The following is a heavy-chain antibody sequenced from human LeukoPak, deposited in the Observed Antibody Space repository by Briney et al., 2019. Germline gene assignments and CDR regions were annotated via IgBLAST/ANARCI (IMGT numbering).Heavy chain of an antibody. CDR1: GFTFSSYA. CDR2: ISSNGGST. CDR3: AKGPHPNRARVDY. D-gene: IGHD1-14*01. J-gene: IGHJ4*02. Sequence: PGGSLRLSCAASGFTFSSYAMHWVRQAPGKGLEYVSAISSNGGSTYYANSVKGRFTISRDNSKNTLYLQMGSLRAEDTAVYYCAKGPHPNRARVDYWGQGTLVTVSS. V-gene: IGHV3-64*01.